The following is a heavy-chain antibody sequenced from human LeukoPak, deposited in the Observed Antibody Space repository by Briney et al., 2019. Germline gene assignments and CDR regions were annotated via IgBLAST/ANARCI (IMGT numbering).Heavy chain of an antibody. CDR3: TTDLGTYYHGSQRLIPIDY. V-gene: IGHV3-15*01. CDR2: IKSKTDGETT. J-gene: IGHJ4*02. CDR1: GFTFTNAW. Sequence: GGSLRLSCVDSGFTFTNAWMSWVRQAPGKGLEWIGRIKSKTDGETTNYAEPVRGRFTISRDDSKSAAYLQMNSLKIEDTAVYYCTTDLGTYYHGSQRLIPIDYWGQGTLVTVSS. D-gene: IGHD3-10*01.